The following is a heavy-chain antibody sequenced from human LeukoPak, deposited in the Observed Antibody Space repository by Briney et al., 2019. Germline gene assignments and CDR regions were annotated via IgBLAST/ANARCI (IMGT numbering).Heavy chain of an antibody. Sequence: PSETLSLTCTVSGGSISSGDYYWSWIRQPPGKGLEWIGYIYYSGSTYYNPSLKSRVTISVDTSKNQFSLKLSSVTAADTAVHYCARDGYSYGWFVDYWGQGTLVTVSS. CDR2: IYYSGST. CDR3: ARDGYSYGWFVDY. D-gene: IGHD5-18*01. CDR1: GGSISSGDYY. J-gene: IGHJ4*02. V-gene: IGHV4-30-4*01.